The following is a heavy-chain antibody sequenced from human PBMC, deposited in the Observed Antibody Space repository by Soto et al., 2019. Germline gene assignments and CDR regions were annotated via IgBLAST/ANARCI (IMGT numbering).Heavy chain of an antibody. CDR1: GGSISHYY. CDR2: AYYSGST. J-gene: IGHJ5*02. V-gene: IGHV4-59*01. D-gene: IGHD2-8*01. Sequence: SETLSLTCTVSGGSISHYYWSWIRQSPGKGLEWIGYAYYSGSTDYNPSLKSRVTMSVDTTKNQVSLKLNSVTTADTAVYYCARDRSTYGGGGTGEVKENWFDPWGPGTLVTVSS. CDR3: ARDRSTYGGGGTGEVKENWFDP.